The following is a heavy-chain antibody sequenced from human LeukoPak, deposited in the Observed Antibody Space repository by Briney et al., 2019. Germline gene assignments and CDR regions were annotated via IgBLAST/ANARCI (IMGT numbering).Heavy chain of an antibody. CDR1: GGTFSSYA. Sequence: SVKVSCKASGGTFSSYAISWVRQAPGQGLEWMGRIIPIFGTANYAQKFQGRVTITTDESTSTAYMELSSLRSEDTAVYYCAREGAVAGTRWGTYYYYYMDVWGKGTTVTGSS. CDR2: IIPIFGTA. V-gene: IGHV1-69*05. CDR3: AREGAVAGTRWGTYYYYYMDV. J-gene: IGHJ6*03. D-gene: IGHD6-19*01.